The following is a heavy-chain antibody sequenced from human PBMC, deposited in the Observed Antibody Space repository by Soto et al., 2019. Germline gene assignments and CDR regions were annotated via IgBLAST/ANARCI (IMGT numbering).Heavy chain of an antibody. V-gene: IGHV3-11*05. Sequence: PGGSLRLSCAVSGFTFSDYYMTWIRQAPGKGLEWVSYISSSTSHTNYADSVKGRFTISRDNAKNSLFLQMNSLRAEDTAVYYCARGRGAAADYFDSWGQGTLVTVSS. CDR3: ARGRGAAADYFDS. CDR2: ISSSTSHT. J-gene: IGHJ4*02. D-gene: IGHD6-13*01. CDR1: GFTFSDYY.